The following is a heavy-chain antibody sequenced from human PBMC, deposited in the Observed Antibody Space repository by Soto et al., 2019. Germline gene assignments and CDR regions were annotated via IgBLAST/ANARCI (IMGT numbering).Heavy chain of an antibody. CDR2: IDPTDSRT. D-gene: IGHD2-8*01. CDR3: ARQDSNGDFDF. V-gene: IGHV5-10-1*01. J-gene: IGHJ4*02. CDR1: GDMFPIYH. Sequence: PGESLKSSCEASGDMFPIYHISWVRQMPGKGLEWVGKIDPTDSRTMYRPSSRARITISVDKSINTAYLEWGRLKASDTAMYYCARQDSNGDFDFWGQGTQVTVS.